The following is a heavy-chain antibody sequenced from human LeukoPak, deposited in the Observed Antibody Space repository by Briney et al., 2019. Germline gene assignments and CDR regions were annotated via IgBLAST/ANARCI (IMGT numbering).Heavy chain of an antibody. CDR1: GFTFSTYE. J-gene: IGHJ4*02. Sequence: HAGGSLRLSCAASGFTFSTYEMNWVRQAPGKGLEWVSYISSSGGNIYYADSVKGRFTISRDNAKNSLYLQMNSLRAEDTAVYYCARQKLYGYYSFDYWGQGTLVTVSS. D-gene: IGHD4-17*01. CDR3: ARQKLYGYYSFDY. CDR2: ISSSGGNI. V-gene: IGHV3-48*03.